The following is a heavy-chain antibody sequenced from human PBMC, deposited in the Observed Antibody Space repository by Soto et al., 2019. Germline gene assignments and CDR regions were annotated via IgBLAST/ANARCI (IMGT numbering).Heavy chain of an antibody. D-gene: IGHD6-19*01. CDR2: VYYTGST. J-gene: IGHJ4*02. CDR1: GGSISGSY. V-gene: IGHV4-59*01. CDR3: ARSVAVPGAHIDY. Sequence: ETLSLTCGVSGGSISGSYWSWIRQSPGKGLEWLGYVYYTGSTNYSPSLRSRVSISVDTSKNEFSLRLSSVTAADTAVYFCARSVAVPGAHIDYWGQGTQVTVSS.